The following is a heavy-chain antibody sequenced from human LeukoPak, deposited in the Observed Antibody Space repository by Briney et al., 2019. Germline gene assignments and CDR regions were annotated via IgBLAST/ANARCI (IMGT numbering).Heavy chain of an antibody. CDR1: GGTFSSYA. Sequence: ASVKVSCKASGGTFSSYAISWVRQAPGQGLEWMGGIIPIFGTANYAQKFQGRVTITADKSTSTAYMELSSLRSDDTAVYYCARSRWESYFDYWGQGTLVTVSS. J-gene: IGHJ4*02. CDR2: IIPIFGTA. D-gene: IGHD5-24*01. CDR3: ARSRWESYFDY. V-gene: IGHV1-69*06.